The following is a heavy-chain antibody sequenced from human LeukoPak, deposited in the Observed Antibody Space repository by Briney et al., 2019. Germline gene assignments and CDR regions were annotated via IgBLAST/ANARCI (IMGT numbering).Heavy chain of an antibody. J-gene: IGHJ5*02. V-gene: IGHV3-66*04. Sequence: GGSLRLSCAASGFTFDDYTMHWVRQAPGKGLEWVSVIHSGGATYYADSVKGRFTISRDNSKNTVYLQMNSLRVDDTAVYYCARHDWFDPWGQGTRVTVSS. CDR2: IHSGGAT. CDR3: ARHDWFDP. CDR1: GFTFDDYT.